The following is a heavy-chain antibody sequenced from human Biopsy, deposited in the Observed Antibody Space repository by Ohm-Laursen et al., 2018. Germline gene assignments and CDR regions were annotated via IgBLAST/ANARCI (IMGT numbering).Heavy chain of an antibody. V-gene: IGHV4-39*01. CDR2: IYYRGNT. CDR3: ARHGSQGYCTGGSCVDY. D-gene: IGHD2-15*01. CDR1: GGSISSNYYY. J-gene: IGHJ4*02. Sequence: SETLSLTCPVSGGSISSNYYYWGWIRQPPGKGLEWIGSIYYRGNTNYNPSLKSRVTISVDTSKNQSSLKLSSATAADTAVFYCARHGSQGYCTGGSCVDYWGQGALVTVSS.